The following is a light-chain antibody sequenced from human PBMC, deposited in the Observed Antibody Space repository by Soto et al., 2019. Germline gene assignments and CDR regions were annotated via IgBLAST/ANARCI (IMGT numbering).Light chain of an antibody. CDR1: QGIIDY. J-gene: IGKJ1*01. Sequence: DIPMTQSPSSLSASVGDRVTITCRASQGIIDYLAWYQQKPGKPPTLLIYAASTLQSGVPSRFSGSGSGTDVTLTISSLQTEDVATYYCQKYYTAHHTFGQGTRVEI. CDR3: QKYYTAHHT. CDR2: AAS. V-gene: IGKV1-27*01.